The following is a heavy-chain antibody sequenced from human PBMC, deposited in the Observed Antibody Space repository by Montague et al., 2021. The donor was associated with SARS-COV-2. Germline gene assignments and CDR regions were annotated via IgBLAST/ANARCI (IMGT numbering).Heavy chain of an antibody. CDR2: IQTSGTS. D-gene: IGHD2-2*01. CDR1: GDSMTSGSHF. CDR3: ARDRPESWRISLGLAGLVAAVVHTASGMDV. Sequence: TLSLTCSVSGDSMTSGSHFWTWIRQPAGKGLDWIGHIQTSGTSNYSPSLRDRITLSIDTSRNQFSLGLRSVTAADTAVYSCARDRPESWRISLGLAGLVAAVVHTASGMDVWGRGTTVTVS. J-gene: IGHJ6*02. V-gene: IGHV4-61*09.